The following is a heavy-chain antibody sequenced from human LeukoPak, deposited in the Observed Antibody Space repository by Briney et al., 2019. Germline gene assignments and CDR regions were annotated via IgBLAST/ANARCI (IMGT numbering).Heavy chain of an antibody. CDR3: ARARGYFDY. V-gene: IGHV4-59*01. Sequence: SETLSLTCIVSGGSISSYYWSWIRQPPGKGLEWIGYIYYSGSTNYNPSLKSRVTISVDTSKNQFSLKLSSVTAADTAVYYCARARGYFDYWGQGILVTVPS. CDR1: GGSISSYY. CDR2: IYYSGST. J-gene: IGHJ4*02.